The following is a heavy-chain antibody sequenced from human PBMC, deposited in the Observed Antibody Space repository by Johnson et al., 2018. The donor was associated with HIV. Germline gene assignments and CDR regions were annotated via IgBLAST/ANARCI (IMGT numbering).Heavy chain of an antibody. CDR3: AREMATICPQNFCDAFDI. CDR1: GFTFSSYG. Sequence: QVQLVESGGGVVQPGGSLRLSCAASGFTFSSYGMHWVRQAPVKGLEWVAFIRYDGGNKYYADSVKGRFTISRDNSKNTLYLQMNSLRAEDTAVYYCAREMATICPQNFCDAFDIWGQGTMVTVSS. J-gene: IGHJ3*02. CDR2: IRYDGGNK. D-gene: IGHD5-24*01. V-gene: IGHV3-30*02.